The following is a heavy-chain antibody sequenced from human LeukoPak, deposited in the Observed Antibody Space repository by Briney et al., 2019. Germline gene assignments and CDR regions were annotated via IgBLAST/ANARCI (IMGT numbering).Heavy chain of an antibody. CDR2: VYYSGST. CDR3: APGILGTFDP. V-gene: IGHV4-59*01. J-gene: IGHJ5*02. D-gene: IGHD2-15*01. CDR1: GGSLSTYY. Sequence: PSETLSLTCTVSGGSLSTYYWSWIRQPPGKGLEWIGFVYYSGSTNYNPSLKSRVTISVDTSKNQFSLKLSSVTAADTAVYYCAPGILGTFDPWGQGTLVTVSS.